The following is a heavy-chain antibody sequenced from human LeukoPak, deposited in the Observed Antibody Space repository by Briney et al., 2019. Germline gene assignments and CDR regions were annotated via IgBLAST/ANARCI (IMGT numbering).Heavy chain of an antibody. CDR3: ARAVNGYSSSWYFVY. CDR1: GFTFSNFA. D-gene: IGHD6-13*01. J-gene: IGHJ4*02. V-gene: IGHV3-21*01. Sequence: GGSLRLSCAASGFTFSNFAVSWVRRAPGKGLEWVSSISSGSTYIYYADSLKGRFTISRENAKNSLYLQKNSLEAEDTAVYYCARAVNGYSSSWYFVYWGQGTLVTVPS. CDR2: ISSGSTYI.